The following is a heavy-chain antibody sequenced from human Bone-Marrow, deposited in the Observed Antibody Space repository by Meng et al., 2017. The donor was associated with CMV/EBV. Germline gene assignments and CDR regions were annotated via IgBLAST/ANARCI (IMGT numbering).Heavy chain of an antibody. Sequence: SETLSLTCTVSGGSISSSSYYWGWIRQPPGKGLEWIGSIYYSGSTYYNPSLKSRVTISVDTSKNQFSLKLSSVTAADTAVYYCARGCPARRIVGATTWALGYYYYGMDVWGQGTTVTVSS. V-gene: IGHV4-39*07. D-gene: IGHD1-26*01. CDR1: GGSISSSSYY. CDR3: ARGCPARRIVGATTWALGYYYYGMDV. J-gene: IGHJ6*02. CDR2: IYYSGST.